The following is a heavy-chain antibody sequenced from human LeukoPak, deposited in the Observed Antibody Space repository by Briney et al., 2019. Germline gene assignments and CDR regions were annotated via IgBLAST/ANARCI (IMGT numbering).Heavy chain of an antibody. V-gene: IGHV3-48*01. CDR3: ARERCYYGSGSYYY. CDR1: GFTFSSYS. J-gene: IGHJ4*02. Sequence: PGGSLRLSCAASGFTFSSYSMNWVRQAPGKGLEWVSYISSSSSTIYYADSVKGRFTISRDNAKNSLYLQMNSLRAEDTAVYYCARERCYYGSGSYYYWGQGTLVTVSS. D-gene: IGHD3-10*01. CDR2: ISSSSSTI.